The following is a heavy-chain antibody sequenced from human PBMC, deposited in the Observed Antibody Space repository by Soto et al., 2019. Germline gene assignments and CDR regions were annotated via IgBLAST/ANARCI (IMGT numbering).Heavy chain of an antibody. CDR2: IYWDDDK. Sequence: QITLKESGPTLVKPTQTLTLTCTFSGFSLTTSGMGVGWIRQPPGRALEWLALIYWDDDKRYSPSLKSRLTITKDTXXNXVXXRMTNMDPVDTATYYCVRRRRLCDCGICYYSWFDPWGQGALVTVSS. D-gene: IGHD2-15*01. CDR1: GFSLTTSGMG. J-gene: IGHJ5*02. CDR3: VRRRRLCDCGICYYSWFDP. V-gene: IGHV2-5*02.